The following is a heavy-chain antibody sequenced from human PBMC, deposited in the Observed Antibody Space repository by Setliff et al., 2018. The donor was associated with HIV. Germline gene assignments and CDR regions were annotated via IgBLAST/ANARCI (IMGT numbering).Heavy chain of an antibody. CDR2: INTNTGNP. D-gene: IGHD4-4*01. V-gene: IGHV7-4-1*02. CDR1: GYTFTSYA. CDR3: ARMATVYYYYMDV. Sequence: ASVKVSCKASGYTFTSYAMNWVRQAPGQGLEWMGWINTNTGNPTYAQGFTGRFVLSLDTSVSTAYLQISSLKAEDTAVYYCARMATVYYYYMDVWGKGTTVTVSS. J-gene: IGHJ6*03.